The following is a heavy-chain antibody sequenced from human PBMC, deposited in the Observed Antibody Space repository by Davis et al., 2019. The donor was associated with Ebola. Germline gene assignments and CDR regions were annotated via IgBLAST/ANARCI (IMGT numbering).Heavy chain of an antibody. CDR3: ARAHYYDSSGYYTKAFDI. D-gene: IGHD3-22*01. J-gene: IGHJ3*02. V-gene: IGHV1-58*01. CDR1: RFTFTSSA. Sequence: SVKVSCKASRFTFTSSAVQWVRQARGQRLEWIGWIVVGSGNTNYAQKFQERVTITRDMSTSTAYMELSSLRSEDTAVYYCARAHYYDSSGYYTKAFDIWGQGTMVTVSS. CDR2: IVVGSGNT.